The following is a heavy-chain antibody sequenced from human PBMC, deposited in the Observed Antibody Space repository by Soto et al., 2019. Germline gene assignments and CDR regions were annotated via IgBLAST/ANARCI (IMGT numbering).Heavy chain of an antibody. J-gene: IGHJ6*02. CDR2: IYDSGDT. CDR1: GDSITTYKW. V-gene: IGHV4-4*02. CDR3: ATCQLGEYYYAMDM. Sequence: SETLSLTCGVSGDSITTYKWWTWVRQTPGRGLEWIGEIYDSGDTRYNPSLRSRVTISKDTSKNQLSLKLNSVTVADTAVYYCATCQLGEYYYAMDMWGQGTTVTVSS. D-gene: IGHD7-27*01.